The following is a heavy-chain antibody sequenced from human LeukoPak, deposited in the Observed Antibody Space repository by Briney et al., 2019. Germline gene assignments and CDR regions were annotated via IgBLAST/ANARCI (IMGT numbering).Heavy chain of an antibody. D-gene: IGHD6-6*01. CDR3: ARHSTSHSSDAFDI. J-gene: IGHJ3*02. Sequence: GESLKISCKTFGYFFRNYWIGWVRQLPGKGLEWMGIIYPGDSDARYSPSFEGQVTFSVDKSTTTAYLHWNSLQASDSAIYYCARHSTSHSSDAFDIWGPGTLVIVSS. V-gene: IGHV5-51*01. CDR2: IYPGDSDA. CDR1: GYFFRNYW.